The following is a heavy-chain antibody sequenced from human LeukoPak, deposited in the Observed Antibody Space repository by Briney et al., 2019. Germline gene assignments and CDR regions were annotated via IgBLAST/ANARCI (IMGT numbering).Heavy chain of an antibody. D-gene: IGHD1-26*01. J-gene: IGHJ4*02. CDR3: AREVGQLPDY. CDR2: INPNNGGT. CDR1: GYTFTGYY. Sequence: ASVTVSCKASGYTFTGYYIHWVRQAPGQGLEWMGRINPNNGGTNYAQKLQGRVTMTRDMSMSTAYMELSRLRSVDTAVYYCAREVGQLPDYWGQGTLVTVSS. V-gene: IGHV1-2*06.